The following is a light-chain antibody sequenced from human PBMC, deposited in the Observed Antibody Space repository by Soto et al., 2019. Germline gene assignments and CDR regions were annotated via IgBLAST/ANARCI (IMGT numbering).Light chain of an antibody. J-gene: IGKJ5*01. V-gene: IGKV3-11*01. CDR2: DAS. Sequence: EIVLTQSPATLSLSPGESATLSCRASQSVSSYLAWYQQKTGQAPRLLIYDASNRATGIPARLSGSGSGTDFTLTISSLEPEDFAVYYCQKRSNWPPACGQGTRLEIK. CDR3: QKRSNWPPA. CDR1: QSVSSY.